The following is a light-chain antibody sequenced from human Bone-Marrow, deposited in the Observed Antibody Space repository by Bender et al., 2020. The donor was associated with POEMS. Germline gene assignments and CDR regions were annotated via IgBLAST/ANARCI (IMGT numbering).Light chain of an antibody. CDR1: NIGSES. Sequence: SYVLTQAPSVLVAPGKTARITCGGNNIGSESVHWYQQKAGQAPVVVVYDDSDRPSGIPERFSGSSAGAVATLPISGARVEDEADYYGYSTDNSGNHYVFESGTKFTVL. CDR3: YSTDNSGNHYV. CDR2: DDS. J-gene: IGLJ1*01. V-gene: IGLV3-21*03.